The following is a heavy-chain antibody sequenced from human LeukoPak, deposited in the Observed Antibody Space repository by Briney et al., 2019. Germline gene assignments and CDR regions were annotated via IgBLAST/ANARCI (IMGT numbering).Heavy chain of an antibody. CDR3: ARDNGVGAFDY. D-gene: IGHD1-26*01. CDR2: ISYDGSNK. CDR1: GFTFSSYA. Sequence: GGSLRLSCAASGFTFSSYAMHWVRKAPGKGLEWVAVISYDGSNKYYADSVKGRFTISRDNSKNTLYLQMNSLRAEDTAVYYCARDNGVGAFDYWGQGTLVTVSS. J-gene: IGHJ4*02. V-gene: IGHV3-30-3*01.